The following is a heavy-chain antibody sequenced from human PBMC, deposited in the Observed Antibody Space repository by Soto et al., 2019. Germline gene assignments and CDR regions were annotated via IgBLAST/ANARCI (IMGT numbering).Heavy chain of an antibody. J-gene: IGHJ3*02. D-gene: IGHD2-15*01. CDR2: IFPADSDT. V-gene: IGHV5-51*01. Sequence: GESLKISCKGSGYSFTNYWIGWVRQMPGKGLEWMGVIFPADSDTRYSPSFQGQVTISADKSISTAYLQWSSLKASDTAMYYCASGYCSGGACYNAFDIWGQGTVVTVSS. CDR3: ASGYCSGGACYNAFDI. CDR1: GYSFTNYW.